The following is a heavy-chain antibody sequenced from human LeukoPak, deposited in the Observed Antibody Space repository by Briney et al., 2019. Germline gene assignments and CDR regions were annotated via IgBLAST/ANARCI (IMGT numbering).Heavy chain of an antibody. Sequence: GGSLRLSCEASGFTFINAWMNWVRQAPGKGLEWVSYISSSSSTIYYADSVKGRFTISRDNAKNSLYLQMNSLRDEDTAVYYCARGDSSGYGPDHWGQGTLVTVSS. CDR2: ISSSSSTI. D-gene: IGHD3-22*01. V-gene: IGHV3-48*02. CDR3: ARGDSSGYGPDH. J-gene: IGHJ5*02. CDR1: GFTFINAW.